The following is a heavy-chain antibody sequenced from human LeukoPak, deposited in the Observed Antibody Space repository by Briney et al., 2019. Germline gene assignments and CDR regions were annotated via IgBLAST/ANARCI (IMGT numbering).Heavy chain of an antibody. CDR1: GFTFSSYA. CDR2: ISYDGSNK. J-gene: IGHJ4*02. Sequence: GRSLRLSCAASGFTFSSYAMHGVRQAPGKGLEWVAVISYDGSNKYYADSVKGRFTISRDNSKNTLYLQMNSLRAEDTAVYYCAIGIAAAGRFDYWGQGTLVTVSS. CDR3: AIGIAAAGRFDY. D-gene: IGHD6-13*01. V-gene: IGHV3-30*04.